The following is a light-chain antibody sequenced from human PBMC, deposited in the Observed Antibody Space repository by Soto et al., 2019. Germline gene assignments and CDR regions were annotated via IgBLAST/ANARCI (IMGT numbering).Light chain of an antibody. CDR3: QQRSNWPIT. CDR2: DAS. Sequence: ETVLTQSPVTLSLSPGERATLSCRASQSVGSYLAWYQQKPGQAPRLLIYDASNRATGIPARFSGSGSGTDFSLTISSLEPEDFAVYYCQQRSNWPITFGLGTRLE. V-gene: IGKV3-11*01. J-gene: IGKJ5*01. CDR1: QSVGSY.